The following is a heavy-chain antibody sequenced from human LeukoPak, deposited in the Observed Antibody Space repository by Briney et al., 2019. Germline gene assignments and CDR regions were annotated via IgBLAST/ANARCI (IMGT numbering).Heavy chain of an antibody. CDR1: GGTFSSYA. V-gene: IGHV1-69*13. D-gene: IGHD2-8*01. J-gene: IGHJ6*03. CDR3: ATLNGRYYYYYMDV. Sequence: GASVKVSCKASGGTFSSYAISWVRQAPGQGLEWMGGIIPIFGTANYAQKFQGRVTITADESTSTAYMELSSLRSEDTAVYYCATLNGRYYYYYMDVWGKGTTVTVSS. CDR2: IIPIFGTA.